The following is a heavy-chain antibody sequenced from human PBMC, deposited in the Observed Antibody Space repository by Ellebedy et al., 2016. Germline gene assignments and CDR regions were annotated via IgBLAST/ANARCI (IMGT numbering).Heavy chain of an antibody. D-gene: IGHD5-24*01. CDR1: GFTFSSYW. CDR3: AKDIGGGDGDY. V-gene: IGHV3-7*03. J-gene: IGHJ4*02. CDR2: IKQDGSEK. Sequence: GESLKISXAASGFTFSSYWMSWVRQAPGKGLEWVANIKQDGSEKYYVDSVKGRFTISRDNAKNSLYLQMNSLRAEDTALYYCAKDIGGGDGDYWGQGTLVTVSS.